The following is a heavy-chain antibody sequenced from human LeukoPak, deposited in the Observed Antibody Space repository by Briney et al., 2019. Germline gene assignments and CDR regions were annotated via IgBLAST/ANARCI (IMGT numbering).Heavy chain of an antibody. CDR2: ISSSSSYI. D-gene: IGHD3-22*01. CDR1: GFTFSSYS. Sequence: GGSLRLSCAASGFTFSSYSMNWVRQAPGKGLEWVSSISSSSSYIYYADSVKGRFTISKDNAKNSLYLQMNSLRAEDTAVYYCARDEEAVPDYYYDSSGYYMLAYWGQGTLVTVSS. V-gene: IGHV3-21*01. J-gene: IGHJ4*02. CDR3: ARDEEAVPDYYYDSSGYYMLAY.